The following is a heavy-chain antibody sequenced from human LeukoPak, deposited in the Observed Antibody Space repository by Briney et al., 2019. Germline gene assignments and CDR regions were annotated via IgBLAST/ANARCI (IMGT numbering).Heavy chain of an antibody. V-gene: IGHV3-21*01. J-gene: IGHJ6*03. CDR1: GFTFSSYS. Sequence: GGSLRLSCAASGFTFSSYSMNWVRQAPGKGLEWVSSISSSSSYIYYADSVKGRFTISRDNAKNSLYLQMNSLRAEDTAVYYCARDVRRGFMDVWGKGTTVTVSS. CDR3: ARDVRRGFMDV. D-gene: IGHD3-10*01. CDR2: ISSSSSYI.